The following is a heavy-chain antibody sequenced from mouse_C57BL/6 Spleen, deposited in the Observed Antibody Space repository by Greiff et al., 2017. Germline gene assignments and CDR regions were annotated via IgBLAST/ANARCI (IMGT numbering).Heavy chain of an antibody. Sequence: EVQGVESGGGLVKPGGSLKLSCAASGFTFSDYGMHWVRQAPEKGLEWVAYISSGSSTIYYADTVKGRFTISRDNAKNTLFLQMTSLRSEDTAMYYCARSITTVDYYAMDYWGQGTSVTFSS. J-gene: IGHJ4*01. V-gene: IGHV5-17*01. CDR3: ARSITTVDYYAMDY. CDR1: GFTFSDYG. D-gene: IGHD1-1*01. CDR2: ISSGSSTI.